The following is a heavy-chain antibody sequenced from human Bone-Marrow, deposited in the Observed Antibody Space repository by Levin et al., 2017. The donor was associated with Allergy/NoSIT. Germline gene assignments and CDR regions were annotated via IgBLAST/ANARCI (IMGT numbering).Heavy chain of an antibody. V-gene: IGHV3-48*01. J-gene: IGHJ5*02. CDR1: GFTFSLYP. Sequence: GGSLRLSCAASGFTFSLYPVTWFRQAPGKGLEWVSYISHTGEFVYYADSVKGRFTISRDNAKNSFYLQMSGLRVEDSATYYCARVFATGDYRDWFDPWGQGTLVIVSS. D-gene: IGHD3-9*01. CDR3: ARVFATGDYRDWFDP. CDR2: ISHTGEFV.